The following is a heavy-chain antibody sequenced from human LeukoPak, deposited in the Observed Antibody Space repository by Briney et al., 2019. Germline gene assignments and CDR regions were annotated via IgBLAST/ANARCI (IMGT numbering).Heavy chain of an antibody. J-gene: IGHJ4*02. CDR1: GGSFSGYY. D-gene: IGHD2-2*01. Sequence: SETLSLTCAVYGGSFSGYYWSWIRQPPGKGLEWIGEINHSGSTNYNPSLKSRVTISVDTSKNQFSLKLSSVTAADTAVYYCARGRYCSSTSCSGCPFDYWGQGTLVTVSS. CDR2: INHSGST. CDR3: ARGRYCSSTSCSGCPFDY. V-gene: IGHV4-34*01.